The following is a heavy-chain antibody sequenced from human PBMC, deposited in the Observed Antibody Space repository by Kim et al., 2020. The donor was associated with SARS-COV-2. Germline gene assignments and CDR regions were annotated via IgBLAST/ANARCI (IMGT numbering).Heavy chain of an antibody. CDR2: ISSSSSPI. CDR3: ARDTAGYTSGWYIDY. Sequence: GGSLRLSCAASGVSFRSYSMNWVRQAPGKGLEWVSSISSSSSPIYYADSVKGRFTVSRDNAKNSLYLQMNSLRDEDTAVYYCARDTAGYTSGWYIDYWGQGTPGTVSS. V-gene: IGHV3-48*02. CDR1: GVSFRSYS. J-gene: IGHJ4*02. D-gene: IGHD6-19*01.